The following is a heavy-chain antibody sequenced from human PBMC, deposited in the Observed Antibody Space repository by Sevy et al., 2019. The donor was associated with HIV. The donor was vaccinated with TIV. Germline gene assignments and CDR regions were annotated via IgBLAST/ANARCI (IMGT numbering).Heavy chain of an antibody. CDR1: GYSFIHYG. Sequence: ASVKVSCTASGYSFIHYGISWVRQAPGQGLEWMGWIGASNSNTNYAQMFQGRVTMTTDTFTSTAYMQLGSLRSDDTAVYYCARDAPGYLSPEAFHVWGQGTMVTVSS. CDR2: IGASNSNT. J-gene: IGHJ3*01. CDR3: ARDAPGYLSPEAFHV. V-gene: IGHV1-18*01. D-gene: IGHD6-13*01.